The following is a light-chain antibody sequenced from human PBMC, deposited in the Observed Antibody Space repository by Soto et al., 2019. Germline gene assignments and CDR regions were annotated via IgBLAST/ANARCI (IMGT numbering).Light chain of an antibody. CDR1: HTISSSY. V-gene: IGKV3-20*01. CDR3: QQDVTLSPLT. Sequence: EIVLTQSPGTLSLSPGERATLSCRASHTISSSYLAWYQQKPGQAPRLLMYGISRRATGIPDRFSGSGSGTDFTGTITRLEPEDFAVYYCQQDVTLSPLTFGQGNKVDIK. CDR2: GIS. J-gene: IGKJ1*01.